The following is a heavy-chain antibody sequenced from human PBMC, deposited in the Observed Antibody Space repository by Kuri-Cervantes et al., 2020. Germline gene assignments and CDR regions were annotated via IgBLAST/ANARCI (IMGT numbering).Heavy chain of an antibody. CDR2: IYYSGST. J-gene: IGHJ6*04. D-gene: IGHD3-10*01. CDR3: ARAPGVDV. V-gene: IGHV4-61*01. CDR1: GYSISSGYY. Sequence: SETLSLTCAVSGYSISSGYYWSWIRQPPGKGLEWIGYIYYSGSTNYNPSLKSRVTISVDTSKNQFSLKLSSVTAADTAVYYCARAPGVDVWGKGTTVTVSS.